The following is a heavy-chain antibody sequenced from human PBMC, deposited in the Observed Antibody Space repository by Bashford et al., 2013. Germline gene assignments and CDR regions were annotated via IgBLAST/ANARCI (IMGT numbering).Heavy chain of an antibody. CDR3: ARPRGVGATTVWFDP. Sequence: SETLSLTCTVSGGSMNNYYWTWIRQPPGKGLEWIGYIYYSGNTYYNPSLKSRVTISVDTTKNHLSLRLTSVTAADTAVYYCARPRGVGATTVWFDPWGQGTLVTVSS. CDR2: IYYSGNT. CDR1: GGSMNNYY. J-gene: IGHJ5*02. D-gene: IGHD1-26*01. V-gene: IGHV4-59*01.